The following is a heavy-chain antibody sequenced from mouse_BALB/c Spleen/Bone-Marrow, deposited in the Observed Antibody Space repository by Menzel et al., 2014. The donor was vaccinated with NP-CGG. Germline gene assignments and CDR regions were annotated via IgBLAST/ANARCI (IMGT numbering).Heavy chain of an antibody. Sequence: VQLQQSGPELVKPGASVKMSCKASGYTFTDYNMHWVKQSHGKSLEWIGYIYPNNGGTGYNQKFKNKATLTEDNSSSTAYMELRSLTSEDSAAYYCARGIITLYYYTMDYWGQGTSVTVSS. CDR2: IYPNNGGT. CDR3: ARGIITLYYYTMDY. J-gene: IGHJ4*01. V-gene: IGHV1S29*02. D-gene: IGHD1-2*01. CDR1: GYTFTDYN.